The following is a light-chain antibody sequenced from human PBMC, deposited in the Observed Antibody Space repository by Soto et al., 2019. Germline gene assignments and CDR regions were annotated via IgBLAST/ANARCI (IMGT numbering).Light chain of an antibody. V-gene: IGLV2-14*01. CDR3: SSYTSSNTVV. J-gene: IGLJ2*01. CDR2: DVS. Sequence: QSALTQPASVSGSPGQSIAISCTGTSNDVGGYNYVSWYQQHPGKAPKLMIYDVSARPSGVSNRFSGSKSDNTASLTISGLQAEDEADYYCSSYTSSNTVVFGGGTKLPS. CDR1: SNDVGGYNY.